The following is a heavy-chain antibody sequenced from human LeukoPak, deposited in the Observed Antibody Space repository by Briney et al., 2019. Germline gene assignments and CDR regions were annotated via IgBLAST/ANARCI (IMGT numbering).Heavy chain of an antibody. J-gene: IGHJ4*02. CDR3: ATTTSYDFWSGSRSHLDY. CDR1: GYTFTSYD. Sequence: ASVRVSCKASGYTFTSYDINWVRQATGQGLEWMGWMNPNSGNTGYAQKFRVRVTMTRNTSISRAYMELRSLRSEDAAVYYCATTTSYDFWSGSRSHLDYWGQRTLLTVSS. D-gene: IGHD3-3*01. CDR2: MNPNSGNT. V-gene: IGHV1-8*01.